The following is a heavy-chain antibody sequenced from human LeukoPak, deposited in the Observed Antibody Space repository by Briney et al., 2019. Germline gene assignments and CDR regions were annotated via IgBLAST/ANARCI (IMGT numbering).Heavy chain of an antibody. V-gene: IGHV4-39*01. CDR2: IYYSGST. CDR3: ARHPVSYVWGSYRRHDAFDI. Sequence: SETLSLTCTVSGVSISSSSYYWGWIRQPPGKGLEWIGSIYYSGSTYYNPSLKRRCTISVDTSKNQFSLTLSSVTAADTAVYSCARHPVSYVWGSYRRHDAFDIWGQGTMVTVSS. J-gene: IGHJ3*02. D-gene: IGHD3-16*02. CDR1: GVSISSSSYY.